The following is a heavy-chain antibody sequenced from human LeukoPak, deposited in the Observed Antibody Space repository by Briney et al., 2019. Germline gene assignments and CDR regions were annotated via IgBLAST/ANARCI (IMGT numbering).Heavy chain of an antibody. J-gene: IGHJ5*02. Sequence: PGGSLRLSCAASGFTFSDYSMNWVRQAPGKGLEWISYIGISSGNTKYADSVKGRFTISGDKAKNSLYLQMNSLRVGDTAVYYCVRGDVGFDPWGQGTLVTVSS. CDR1: GFTFSDYS. CDR2: IGISSGNT. D-gene: IGHD2-21*01. V-gene: IGHV3-48*01. CDR3: VRGDVGFDP.